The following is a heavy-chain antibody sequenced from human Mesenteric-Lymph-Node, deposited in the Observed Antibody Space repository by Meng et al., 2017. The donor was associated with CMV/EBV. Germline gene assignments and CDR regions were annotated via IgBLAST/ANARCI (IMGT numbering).Heavy chain of an antibody. V-gene: IGHV5-51*01. CDR1: GYTFTDNW. D-gene: IGHD2-2*01. CDR3: ARIHCSSTSCPLPMYDYYYGMDV. CDR2: IYPADSDT. J-gene: IGHJ6*02. Sequence: GESLKISCRASGYTFTDNWIAWVRQMPGKGLECMGIIYPADSDTRYSPSFQGQVTISADISTNTAYMQWSSLKASDTAIYYCARIHCSSTSCPLPMYDYYYGMDVWGQGTTVTVSS.